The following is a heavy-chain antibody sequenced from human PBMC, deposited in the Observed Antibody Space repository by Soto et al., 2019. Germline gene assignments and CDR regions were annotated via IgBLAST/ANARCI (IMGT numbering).Heavy chain of an antibody. CDR2: IVVGSGNT. CDR3: ARDSGYSSTY. Sequence: GASVKVSCKASGFTFTSSAVQWVRQARGQRLEWIGWIVVGSGNTNYAQKFQDRVTMTTDTSTSTAYMELRSLRSDDTAVYYCARDSGYSSTYWGQGTLVTVSS. D-gene: IGHD6-13*01. J-gene: IGHJ4*02. CDR1: GFTFTSSA. V-gene: IGHV1-58*01.